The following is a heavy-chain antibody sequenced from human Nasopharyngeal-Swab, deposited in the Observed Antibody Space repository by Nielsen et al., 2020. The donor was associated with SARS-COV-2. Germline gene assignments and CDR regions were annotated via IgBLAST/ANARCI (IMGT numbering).Heavy chain of an antibody. CDR3: AKDMSPNTYYYYMDV. CDR1: GFTFDDYA. CDR2: ISWNSGSI. J-gene: IGHJ6*03. Sequence: SLKLCWASSGFTFDDYAMHWVRQAPGKGLEWVSGISWNSGSIGYADSVKGRFTISRDNAKNSLYLQMNSLRAEDTALYYCAKDMSPNTYYYYMDVWGKGTTVTVSS. V-gene: IGHV3-9*01.